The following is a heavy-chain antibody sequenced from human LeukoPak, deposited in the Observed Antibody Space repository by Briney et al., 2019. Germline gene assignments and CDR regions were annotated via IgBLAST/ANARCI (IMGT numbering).Heavy chain of an antibody. V-gene: IGHV1-69*04. J-gene: IGHJ4*02. Sequence: GASVKVSCKASGGTFSSYAISWVRQAPGQGLEWMGRIIPILGIANYAQKFQGRVTITADKSTSTAYMELSSLRSEDTAVYYCAGISSSVDIVATSLDYWGQGTLVTVSS. CDR3: AGISSSVDIVATSLDY. CDR2: IIPILGIA. D-gene: IGHD5-12*01. CDR1: GGTFSSYA.